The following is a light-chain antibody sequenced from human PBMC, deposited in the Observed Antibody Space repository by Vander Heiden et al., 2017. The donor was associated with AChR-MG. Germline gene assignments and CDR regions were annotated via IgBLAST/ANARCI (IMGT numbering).Light chain of an antibody. CDR3: SSYTSSSTLSV. CDR1: SSDVGGYNY. CDR2: DVS. V-gene: IGLV2-14*01. Sequence: QSALTQPASVSGSPGQSITISCTGTSSDVGGYNYVSWYQQPPGKAPKLMIYDVSKRPSGVSNRFSGSKSGNTASLTISGLQAEDEADYYCSSYTSSSTLSVFGGGTKLTVL. J-gene: IGLJ3*02.